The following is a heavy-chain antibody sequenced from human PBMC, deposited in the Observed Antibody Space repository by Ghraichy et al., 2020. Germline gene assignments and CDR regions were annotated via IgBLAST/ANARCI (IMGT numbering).Heavy chain of an antibody. V-gene: IGHV4-59*01. D-gene: IGHD3-16*01. J-gene: IGHJ2*01. CDR1: GGSISSYY. CDR2: IYYSGST. Sequence: SETLSLTCTVSGGSISSYYWSWIRQPPGKGLEWIGYIYYSGSTNYNPSLKSRVTISVDTSKNQFSLKLSSVTAADTAVYYCARDYEGYFDLWGRGTLVTVSS. CDR3: ARDYEGYFDL.